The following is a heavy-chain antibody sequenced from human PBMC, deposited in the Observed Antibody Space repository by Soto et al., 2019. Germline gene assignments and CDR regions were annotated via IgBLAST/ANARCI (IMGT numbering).Heavy chain of an antibody. CDR2: INPSGGST. CDR1: GYTFTSYY. J-gene: IGHJ4*02. V-gene: IGHV1-46*03. CDR3: TRDSERYYFDY. Sequence: GASVKVSCKASGYTFTSYYIHWVRQAPGQGLEWMGIINPSGGSTTYAQKFQGRITMTGDTSTSTVYMELSSLRSGDTAVYYCTRDSERYYFDYWGQGTLVTVSS.